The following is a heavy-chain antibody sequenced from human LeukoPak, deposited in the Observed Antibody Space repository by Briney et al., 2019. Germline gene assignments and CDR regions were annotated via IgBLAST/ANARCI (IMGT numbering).Heavy chain of an antibody. CDR2: INSDGSST. CDR1: RFTFSTYW. J-gene: IGHJ4*02. Sequence: GGSLRLSCAASRFTFSTYWMHWVRQAPGKGLVWVSRINSDGSSTDYADSVKGRFTISRDNAKNTLYLQMNSLRREDTALYYCVKGGGGLATITSLQYWGQGTLVTVSS. V-gene: IGHV3-74*01. CDR3: VKGGGGLATITSLQY. D-gene: IGHD5-24*01.